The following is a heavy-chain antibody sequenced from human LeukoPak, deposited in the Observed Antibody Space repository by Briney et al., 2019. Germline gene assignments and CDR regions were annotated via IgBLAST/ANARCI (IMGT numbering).Heavy chain of an antibody. CDR3: ARVTVVTPGVWFDY. CDR2: IKQDGSEK. J-gene: IGHJ4*02. D-gene: IGHD4-23*01. V-gene: IGHV3-7*01. CDR1: GFTFSSYW. Sequence: PGGSLRLSRAASGFTFSSYWMSWVRQAPGKGLEWVANIKQDGSEKYYVDSVKGRFTISRDNAKNSLYLQMNSLRAEDTAVYYCARVTVVTPGVWFDYWGQGTLVTVSS.